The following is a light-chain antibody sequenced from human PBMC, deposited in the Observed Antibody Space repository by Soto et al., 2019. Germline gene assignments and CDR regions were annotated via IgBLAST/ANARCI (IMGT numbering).Light chain of an antibody. V-gene: IGLV1-51*01. CDR3: ATWDRSLSVGV. CDR1: SSNIGNNY. CDR2: DND. Sequence: QSVLTQPPSVSAAPGQTVTISCSGSSSNIGNNYVFWYQQLPGTAPKLLIYDNDNRPSEIPDRFSGSKSGASATLGITGLQTGGEADYYCATWDRSLSVGVFGGGTKLTVL. J-gene: IGLJ2*01.